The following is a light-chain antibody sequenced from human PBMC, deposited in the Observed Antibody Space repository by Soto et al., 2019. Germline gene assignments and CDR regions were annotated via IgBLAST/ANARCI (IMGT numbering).Light chain of an antibody. V-gene: IGLV2-14*01. CDR1: SSDIGDYNY. CDR2: EVG. CDR3: SSHTSTSTWV. Sequence: SVLTQPASVSGSPGQSITISCTGTSSDIGDYNYVSWYQQHPGKAPKLIIFEVGDRPSGVSNRFSGSKSGYTASLTISGLQAEDEADYYCSSHTSTSTWVFGAGTK. J-gene: IGLJ3*02.